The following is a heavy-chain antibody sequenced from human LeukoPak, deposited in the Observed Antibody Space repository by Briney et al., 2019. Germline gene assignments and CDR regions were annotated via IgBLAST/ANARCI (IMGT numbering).Heavy chain of an antibody. CDR2: INPNSGGT. D-gene: IGHD2-15*01. V-gene: IGHV1-2*02. CDR3: ARDRGYCSGGSCSHYYYYYMDV. CDR1: GYTFTGYY. J-gene: IGHJ6*03. Sequence: ASVKVSCKASGYTFTGYYMHWVRQAPGQGLGWMGWINPNSGGTNYAQKFQGRVTMTRDTSISTAYMELSRLRSDDTAVYYCARDRGYCSGGSCSHYYYYYMDVWGKGTTVTVSS.